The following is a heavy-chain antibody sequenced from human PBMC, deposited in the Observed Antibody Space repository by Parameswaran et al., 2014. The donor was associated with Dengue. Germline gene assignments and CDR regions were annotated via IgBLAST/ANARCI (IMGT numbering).Heavy chain of an antibody. J-gene: IGHJ6*02. Sequence: VRQAPGKALEWLALIYWDDDKRYSPSLKSRLTITKDTSKNQVVLTMTNMDPVDTATYYCAHRHKTYYDFWSGYPWGYYYGMDVWGQGTTVTVSS. D-gene: IGHD3-3*01. CDR2: IYWDDDK. CDR3: AHRHKTYYDFWSGYPWGYYYGMDV. V-gene: IGHV2-5*02.